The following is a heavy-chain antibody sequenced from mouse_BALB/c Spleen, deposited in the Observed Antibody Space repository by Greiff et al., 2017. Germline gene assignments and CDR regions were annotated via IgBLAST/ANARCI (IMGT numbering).Heavy chain of an antibody. CDR1: GYTFTSYT. CDR3: APYYYGSSWFAY. J-gene: IGHJ3*01. D-gene: IGHD1-1*01. CDR2: INPSSGYT. Sequence: VHLVESGAELARPGASVKMSCKASGYTFTSYTMHWVKQRPGQGLEWIGYINPSSGYTNYNQKFKDKATLTADKSSSTAYMQLSSLTSEDSAVYYCAPYYYGSSWFAYWGQGTLVTVSA. V-gene: IGHV1-4*01.